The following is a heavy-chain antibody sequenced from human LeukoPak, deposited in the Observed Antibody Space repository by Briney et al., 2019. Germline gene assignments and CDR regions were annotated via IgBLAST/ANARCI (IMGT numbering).Heavy chain of an antibody. V-gene: IGHV3-21*01. CDR1: GFTFTTYS. Sequence: GGSLRLSCEASGFTFTTYSMTWVRQAPGKGLEWVSIISSGSSAILSADALKGQFTISRDDAKNLLYLDMNSLRAEDTAVYYCARGHTAVTRHFDFWGQGTLVTVSS. CDR2: ISSGSSAI. CDR3: ARGHTAVTRHFDF. J-gene: IGHJ4*02. D-gene: IGHD4-17*01.